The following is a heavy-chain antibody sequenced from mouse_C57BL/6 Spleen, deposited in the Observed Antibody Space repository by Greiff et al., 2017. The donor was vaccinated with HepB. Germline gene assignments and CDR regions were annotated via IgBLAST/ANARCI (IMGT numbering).Heavy chain of an antibody. J-gene: IGHJ2*01. D-gene: IGHD1-1*01. V-gene: IGHV1-82*01. CDR3: AREAHYYGSSYDY. CDR1: GYAFSSSW. Sequence: QVQLQQSGPELVKPGASVKISCKASGYAFSSSWMNWVKQRPGKGLEWIGRIYPGDGDTNYNGKFKGKATLTADKSSSTAYIQLSSLTSEDSAVYFCAREAHYYGSSYDYWGQGTTLTVSS. CDR2: IYPGDGDT.